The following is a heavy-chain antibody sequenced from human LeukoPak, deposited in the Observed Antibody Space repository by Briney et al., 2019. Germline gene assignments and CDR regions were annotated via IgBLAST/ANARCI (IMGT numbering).Heavy chain of an antibody. V-gene: IGHV4-59*01. CDR1: GGSISSYY. Sequence: PSETLSLTCTVSGGSISSYYWSWIRQPPGKGLEWIGYIYYSGSTNYNPSLKSRVTISVDTSMNQFSLKLSSVTAADTAVYYCARVTGDTAFDIWGQGTMVTVSS. CDR2: IYYSGST. CDR3: ARVTGDTAFDI. D-gene: IGHD7-27*01. J-gene: IGHJ3*02.